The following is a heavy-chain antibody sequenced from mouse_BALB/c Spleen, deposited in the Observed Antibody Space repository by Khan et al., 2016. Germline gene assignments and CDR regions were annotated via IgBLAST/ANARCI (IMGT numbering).Heavy chain of an antibody. Sequence: QVQLQQPGAELVKPGAPVKLSCKASGYTFTSYWMNWVKQRPGRGLEWIGRIDHSDSETHYNQKFKDKATLTVDKSSSTAYIQLSSLTSEDSAVYYCARGGWLRAMDYWGQGTSVTVSS. CDR3: ARGGWLRAMDY. J-gene: IGHJ4*01. CDR1: GYTFTSYW. D-gene: IGHD2-3*01. V-gene: IGHV1-69*02. CDR2: IDHSDSET.